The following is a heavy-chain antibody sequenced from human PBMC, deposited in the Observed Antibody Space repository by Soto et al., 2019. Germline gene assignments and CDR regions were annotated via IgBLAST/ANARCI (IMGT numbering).Heavy chain of an antibody. CDR2: ISAYNGNT. J-gene: IGHJ3*02. V-gene: IGHV1-18*01. CDR3: AREAIAVAGNDAFDI. CDR1: GYTFTSYG. D-gene: IGHD6-19*01. Sequence: ASVNVSCKASGYTFTSYGISWVRQAPGQGLEWMGWISAYNGNTNYAQKLQGRVTVTTDTSTSTAYMELRSLRSDDTAVYYCAREAIAVAGNDAFDIWGQGSMVTVSS.